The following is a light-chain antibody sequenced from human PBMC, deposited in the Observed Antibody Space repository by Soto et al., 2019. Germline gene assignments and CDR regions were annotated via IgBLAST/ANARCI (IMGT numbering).Light chain of an antibody. Sequence: EIVLTQSPATLSVSPGESATLSCRASQSISSNLAWYQQKPGQSPRLLIYGASSRATGIPDRFSGSGSGTDFTLTISRVEPEDFAVYYCQQYGSLPITFGQGTRLEIK. V-gene: IGKV3-20*01. J-gene: IGKJ5*01. CDR1: QSISSN. CDR3: QQYGSLPIT. CDR2: GAS.